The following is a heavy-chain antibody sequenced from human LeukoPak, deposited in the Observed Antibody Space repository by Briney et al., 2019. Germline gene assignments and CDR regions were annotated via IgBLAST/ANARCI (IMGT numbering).Heavy chain of an antibody. CDR3: ARAGEDFWSGYYMNWFDP. D-gene: IGHD3-3*01. J-gene: IGHJ5*02. V-gene: IGHV4-34*01. Sequence: SETLSLTCAVYGGSFSGYYWNWIRQPPGEGLEWIGEINHSGSTNYNPSLKSRVTISVDTSKNQFSLKLSSVTAADTAVYYCARAGEDFWSGYYMNWFDPWGQGTLVTVSS. CDR1: GGSFSGYY. CDR2: INHSGST.